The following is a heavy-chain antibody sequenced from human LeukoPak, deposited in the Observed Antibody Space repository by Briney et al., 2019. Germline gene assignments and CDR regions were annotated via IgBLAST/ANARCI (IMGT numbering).Heavy chain of an antibody. Sequence: GASVKVSCKTSGDTFTTYAIIWVRQAPGQGLAWMGGIIPMFCTPNYAQRLQGRVTITADKSTKTAYMELSSPRSEDTAVYYCARAGIPGYCTNVTCSNWLDPWGQGTLVTVSS. CDR3: ARAGIPGYCTNVTCSNWLDP. CDR1: GDTFTTYA. J-gene: IGHJ5*02. D-gene: IGHD2-8*01. CDR2: IIPMFCTP. V-gene: IGHV1-69*06.